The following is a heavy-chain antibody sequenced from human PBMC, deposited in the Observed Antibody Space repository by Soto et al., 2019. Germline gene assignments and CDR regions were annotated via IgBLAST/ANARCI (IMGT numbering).Heavy chain of an antibody. J-gene: IGHJ6*02. D-gene: IGHD2-21*01. V-gene: IGHV3-30*18. CDR1: GFTFSSYG. Sequence: QVQLVESGGGVVQPGRSLRLSCAASGFTFSSYGMHWVRQAPGKGLVWVAAISYDGSKQYYADSVKGGFTISRDNSRDTLYPQMHSLRDEDTAVYYCSKVVITSWGIDGWGQGTTVTVAS. CDR2: ISYDGSKQ. CDR3: SKVVITSWGIDG.